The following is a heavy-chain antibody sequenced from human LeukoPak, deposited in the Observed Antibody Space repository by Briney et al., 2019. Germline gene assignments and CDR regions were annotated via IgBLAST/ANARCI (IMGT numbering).Heavy chain of an antibody. CDR3: ARGLYSSSWYEIYYYYGMDV. CDR2: MNPNSGNT. V-gene: IGHV1-8*01. CDR1: GYTFTSYD. J-gene: IGHJ6*02. D-gene: IGHD6-13*01. Sequence: ASVKVSCKASGYTFTSYDINWVRQATGQGLEWMGWMNPNSGNTGYAQKFQGRVTMTRNTSISTAYMELSSLRSEDTAVYYCARGLYSSSWYEIYYYYGMDVWGQGTTVTVSS.